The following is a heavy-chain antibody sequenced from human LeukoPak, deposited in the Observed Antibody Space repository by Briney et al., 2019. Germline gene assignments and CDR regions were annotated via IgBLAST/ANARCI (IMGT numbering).Heavy chain of an antibody. Sequence: SETLSLTCTVSGGSISSGSYYWSWIRQPAGKGLEWIGRIYTSGSTNYNPSLKSRVTISVGTSKNQFSLKLSSVTAADTAVYYCARRGGANWFDPWGQGTLVTVSS. CDR2: IYTSGST. CDR1: GGSISSGSYY. V-gene: IGHV4-61*02. J-gene: IGHJ5*02. CDR3: ARRGGANWFDP. D-gene: IGHD3-10*01.